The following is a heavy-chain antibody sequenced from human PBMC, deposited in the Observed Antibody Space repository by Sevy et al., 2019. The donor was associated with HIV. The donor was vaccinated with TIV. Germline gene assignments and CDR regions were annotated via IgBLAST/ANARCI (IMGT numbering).Heavy chain of an antibody. CDR2: INHSGST. CDR1: GGSFSGYY. V-gene: IGHV4-34*01. Sequence: SETLSLTCAVYGGSFSGYYWSWIRQPPGKGLEWIGEINHSGSTNYNPSLKSRVTISVDTSKNQFSLKLSSVTAADTAVYYCARMPRFLEWWGALYYYYGMDVWGQWTTVTVSS. J-gene: IGHJ6*02. D-gene: IGHD3-3*01. CDR3: ARMPRFLEWWGALYYYYGMDV.